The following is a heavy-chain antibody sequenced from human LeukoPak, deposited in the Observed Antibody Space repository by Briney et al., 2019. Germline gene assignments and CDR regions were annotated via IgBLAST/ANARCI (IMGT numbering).Heavy chain of an antibody. D-gene: IGHD3-16*01. CDR2: IWYDGSNK. CDR3: AKDCDGNDVCGKDY. Sequence: SQRLCCAASGFTISSYGMRWVRPAPGKGPEWVAVIWYDGSNKYYADSVKGRFTISRDNSKNTLYLQMNSLRAEDTAVYYCAKDCDGNDVCGKDYWGQGTLVTVSS. V-gene: IGHV3-33*06. CDR1: GFTISSYG. J-gene: IGHJ4*02.